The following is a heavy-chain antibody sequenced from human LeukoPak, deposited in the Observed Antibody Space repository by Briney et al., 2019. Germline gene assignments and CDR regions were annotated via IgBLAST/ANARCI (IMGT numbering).Heavy chain of an antibody. CDR3: AKDLWDSGSQAYFDY. J-gene: IGHJ4*02. D-gene: IGHD3-10*01. Sequence: GGSLRLSCAASGFTFSSYAMSWVRRAPGKGLEWVSSISGSGGSTYYADSVKGRFTISRDNSKNTLYLQMNSLRAEDTAVYYCAKDLWDSGSQAYFDYWGQGTLVTVSS. CDR2: ISGSGGST. V-gene: IGHV3-23*01. CDR1: GFTFSSYA.